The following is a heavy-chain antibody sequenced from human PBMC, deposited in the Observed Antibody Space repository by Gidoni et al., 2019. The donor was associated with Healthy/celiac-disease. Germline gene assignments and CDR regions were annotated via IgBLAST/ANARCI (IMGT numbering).Heavy chain of an antibody. Sequence: EVQLVESGGGLVQHGGSLKLSRAASGFTFSGPAMHWARQASGKGLEWVGRIRSKANSYATAYAASVKGRFTISRDDSKNTAYLQMNSLKTEDTAVYYCTRQLPQELWFGELLQAFDYWGQGTLVTVSS. CDR2: IRSKANSYAT. CDR1: GFTFSGPA. V-gene: IGHV3-73*02. J-gene: IGHJ4*02. D-gene: IGHD3-10*01. CDR3: TRQLPQELWFGELLQAFDY.